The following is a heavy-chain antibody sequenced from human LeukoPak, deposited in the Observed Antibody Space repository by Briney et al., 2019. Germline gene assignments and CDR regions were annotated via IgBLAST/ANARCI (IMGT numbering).Heavy chain of an antibody. D-gene: IGHD2-2*01. CDR1: RFTFSSYN. J-gene: IGHJ4*02. V-gene: IGHV3-21*01. Sequence: GGSLRLSCAASRFTFSSYNMNWVRQAPGKGLEWVSSISSSSTYIYYADSVKGRFTISRDNAKNSLYLQMNSLRAEDTAMYYCASGHCSSTSCYGGHWGQGTLVTVSS. CDR2: ISSSSTYI. CDR3: ASGHCSSTSCYGGH.